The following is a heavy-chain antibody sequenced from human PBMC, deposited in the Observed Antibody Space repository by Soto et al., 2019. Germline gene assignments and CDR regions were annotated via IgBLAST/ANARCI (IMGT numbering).Heavy chain of an antibody. CDR3: ARDAWRADI. J-gene: IGHJ3*02. V-gene: IGHV3-48*02. CDR2: ISSSGGTI. Sequence: GGSLRLSCVVSGFTFSGYSMNWVRQPPGEGLEWVSYISSSGGTINYADSVKGRFTISRDNAKNSLFLQMNSLRDEDTALYYCARDAWRADIWGQGTMVTVSS. D-gene: IGHD5-12*01. CDR1: GFTFSGYS.